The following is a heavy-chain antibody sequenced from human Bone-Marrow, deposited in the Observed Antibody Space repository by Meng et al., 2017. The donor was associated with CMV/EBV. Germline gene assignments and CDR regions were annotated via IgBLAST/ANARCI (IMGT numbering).Heavy chain of an antibody. V-gene: IGHV4-59*07. CDR1: GGSISSYY. CDR2: IYYSGST. J-gene: IGHJ3*02. Sequence: SDTLSLTCSVTGGSISSYYWSWIRQPPGKGLEWIGYIYYSGSTNYKPSLKSRVTISVDTSKHQFSLKLSSVTAADTAVYYCARGGIVVVPSAIRGYEFDIWGQGTMVTVSS. CDR3: ARGGIVVVPSAIRGYEFDI. D-gene: IGHD2-2*02.